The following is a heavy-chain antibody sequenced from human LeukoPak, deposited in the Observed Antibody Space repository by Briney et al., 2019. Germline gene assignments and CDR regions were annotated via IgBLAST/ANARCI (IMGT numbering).Heavy chain of an antibody. Sequence: GGSLRLSCAASGFTFSSYWMIWVRQAPGKGLEWVSSISSSSSYIYYADSVKGRFTISRDNAKNSLYLQMNSLRAEDTAVYYCAELGITMIGGVWGKGTTVTISS. CDR1: GFTFSSYW. CDR3: AELGITMIGGV. J-gene: IGHJ6*04. CDR2: ISSSSSYI. V-gene: IGHV3-21*01. D-gene: IGHD3-10*02.